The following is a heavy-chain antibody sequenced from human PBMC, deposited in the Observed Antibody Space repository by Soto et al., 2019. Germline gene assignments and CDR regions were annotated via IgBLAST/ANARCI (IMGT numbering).Heavy chain of an antibody. CDR2: ISSSASTR. J-gene: IGHJ4*02. Sequence: PGGSLRLSCAASGFTFSSYEMNWVRQAPGKGLEWFSYISSSASTRYFADSVKGRFTISRDNGKNSLYLQMNSLRAEDTAVYYCARGYGGNSRYYFDYWGQGTLVTVSS. V-gene: IGHV3-48*03. CDR1: GFTFSSYE. CDR3: ARGYGGNSRYYFDY. D-gene: IGHD2-21*02.